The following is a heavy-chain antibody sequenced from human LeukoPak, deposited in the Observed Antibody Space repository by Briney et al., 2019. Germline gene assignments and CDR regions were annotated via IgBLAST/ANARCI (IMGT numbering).Heavy chain of an antibody. Sequence: SETLSLTCSISGGSITSSLYFWGWIRQPPGKGLEWIGNIYYSGTTYYKPSFNSRVTILVDTSKNQFSLKLRSVTAADTAVYYCARARRNMITFGGVIVSSYYFDYWGQGTLVTVSS. CDR2: IYYSGTT. CDR1: GGSITSSLYF. CDR3: ARARRNMITFGGVIVSSYYFDY. V-gene: IGHV4-39*07. D-gene: IGHD3-16*02. J-gene: IGHJ4*02.